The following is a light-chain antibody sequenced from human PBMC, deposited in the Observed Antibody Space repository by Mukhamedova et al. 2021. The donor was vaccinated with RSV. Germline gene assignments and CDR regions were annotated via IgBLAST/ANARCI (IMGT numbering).Light chain of an antibody. CDR2: GAS. V-gene: IGKV1-12*01. CDR3: QQADSFPT. Sequence: WYQRRVHGRASELLIFGASNLQRGVPSRFSGSGSGTDFTLTISGLQPEDFATDYCQQADSFPTFGPGTKVVVK. J-gene: IGKJ3*01.